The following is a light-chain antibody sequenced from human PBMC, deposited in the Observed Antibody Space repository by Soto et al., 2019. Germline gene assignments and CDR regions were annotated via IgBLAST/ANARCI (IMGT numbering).Light chain of an antibody. J-gene: IGKJ1*01. CDR2: GAS. CDR3: LQLNTYPWT. V-gene: IGKV3-15*01. Sequence: IVMTQSPATLSVSPGERATLSCRASQSVGTKLAWYQQTRGQAPRLLIYGASNRATGVPARFSGSVSGTDFTLTISSLQPEDVATYYCLQLNTYPWTFGQGTKVDI. CDR1: QSVGTK.